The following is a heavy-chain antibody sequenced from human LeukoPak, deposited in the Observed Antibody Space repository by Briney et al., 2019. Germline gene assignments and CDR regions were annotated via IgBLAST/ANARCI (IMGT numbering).Heavy chain of an antibody. CDR3: ARGRAMVRGVIINWFDP. Sequence: ASVKVSCKASGYTFTGYYMQWVRQAPGQGLEWMGWINPNSGGTNYAQKFQGRVTMTRDTSISTAYMELSRLRSDDTAVYYCARGRAMVRGVIINWFDPWGQGTLVTVSS. V-gene: IGHV1-2*02. J-gene: IGHJ5*02. CDR1: GYTFTGYY. D-gene: IGHD3-10*01. CDR2: INPNSGGT.